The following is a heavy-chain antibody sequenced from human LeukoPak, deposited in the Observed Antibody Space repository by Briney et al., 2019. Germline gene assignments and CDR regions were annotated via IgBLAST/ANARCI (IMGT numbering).Heavy chain of an antibody. CDR1: GGSFSGYY. D-gene: IGHD3-22*01. V-gene: IGHV4-34*01. J-gene: IGHJ4*02. Sequence: SETLSLTCAVYGGSFSGYYWSWIRQPPGKGLEWIGEINHSGSTNYNPSLKSRVTISVDTSTNQFSLKLSSVTAADTAVYYCAREFRPDSSGYYIDYWGQGTLVTVSS. CDR2: INHSGST. CDR3: AREFRPDSSGYYIDY.